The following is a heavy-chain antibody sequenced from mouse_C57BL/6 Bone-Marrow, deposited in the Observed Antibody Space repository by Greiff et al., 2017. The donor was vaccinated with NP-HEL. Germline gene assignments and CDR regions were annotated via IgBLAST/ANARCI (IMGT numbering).Heavy chain of an antibody. CDR1: GFNIKDDY. CDR3: TTRDYDHCDY. Sequence: EVQLQESGAELVRPGASVKLSCTASGFNIKDDYMHWVKQRPEQGLEWIGWIDPENGDTEYASKFQGKATITADTSSNTAYLQLSSLTSEDTAVYYCTTRDYDHCDYWGQGTTLTVSS. V-gene: IGHV14-4*01. J-gene: IGHJ2*01. CDR2: IDPENGDT. D-gene: IGHD2-4*01.